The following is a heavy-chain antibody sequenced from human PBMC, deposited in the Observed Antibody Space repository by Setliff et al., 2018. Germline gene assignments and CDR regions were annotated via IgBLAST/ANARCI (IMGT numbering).Heavy chain of an antibody. V-gene: IGHV4-34*01. CDR2: INHSGST. CDR3: ARLRYNFWSGYFTQNNWFDP. D-gene: IGHD3-3*01. Sequence: PSETLSLTCAVYGGSFSTYYWIWIRQPPGKGLEWIGEINHSGSTNYNPSLKSRVTISVDTSKNQFSLKLSSVTAADTAVYYCARLRYNFWSGYFTQNNWFDPWGQGTLVTVSS. J-gene: IGHJ5*02. CDR1: GGSFSTYY.